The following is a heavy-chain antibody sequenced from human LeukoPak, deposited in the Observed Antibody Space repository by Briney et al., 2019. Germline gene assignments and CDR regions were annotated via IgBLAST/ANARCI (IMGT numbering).Heavy chain of an antibody. J-gene: IGHJ6*03. D-gene: IGHD6-6*01. CDR2: IIPIFGTA. Sequence: ASVKVSCKASGGTFSSYAINWVRQAPGQGLEWMGGIIPIFGTANYAQKFQGRVTITTDESTSTAYMELSSLRSEDTAVYYCARVDPNSSSRGYYYYYMDVWGKGTTVTVSS. CDR3: ARVDPNSSSRGYYYYYMDV. V-gene: IGHV1-69*05. CDR1: GGTFSSYA.